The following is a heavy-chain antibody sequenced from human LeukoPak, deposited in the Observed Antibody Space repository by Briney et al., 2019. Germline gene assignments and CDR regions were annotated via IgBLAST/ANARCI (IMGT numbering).Heavy chain of an antibody. CDR3: AKDLPIVVVIAGSY. Sequence: PGGSLRLSCAASGFTFSSYSMNWVRQAPGKGLEWVSAISGSGGSTYYADSVKGRFTISRDNSKNTLYLQMNSLRAEDTAVYYCAKDLPIVVVIAGSYWGQGTLVTVSS. J-gene: IGHJ4*02. CDR2: ISGSGGST. CDR1: GFTFSSYS. D-gene: IGHD2-21*01. V-gene: IGHV3-23*01.